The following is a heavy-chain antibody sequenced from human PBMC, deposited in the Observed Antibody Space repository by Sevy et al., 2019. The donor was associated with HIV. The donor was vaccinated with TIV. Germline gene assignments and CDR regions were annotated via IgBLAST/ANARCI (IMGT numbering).Heavy chain of an antibody. J-gene: IGHJ3*02. Sequence: GGSLRLSCAGSGFSFKNVWMTWVRQTPGKGLEWVGHAKRKSDGGSIDYGSPVNGRFTISRDESKDTLYLQMSSLKTEDTGVYYCATVLGAGAAGAFEIWGQGTMVTVSS. CDR2: AKRKSDGGSI. D-gene: IGHD1-26*01. CDR3: ATVLGAGAAGAFEI. CDR1: GFSFKNVW. V-gene: IGHV3-15*01.